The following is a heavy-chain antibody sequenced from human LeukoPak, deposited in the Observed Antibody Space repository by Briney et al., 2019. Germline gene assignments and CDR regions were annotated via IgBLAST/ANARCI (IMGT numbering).Heavy chain of an antibody. CDR2: ISHSGST. J-gene: IGHJ4*02. V-gene: IGHV4-34*01. D-gene: IGHD1-26*01. Sequence: SETLSLTCAVYGGSFSGYYWSWIRQPPGKGLEWIGEISHSGSTNYNPSLKSRVTISVDTSKNQFSLKLRSVTAADTAVYYCASQYSGSPSDYWGQGTLVTVSS. CDR3: ASQYSGSPSDY. CDR1: GGSFSGYY.